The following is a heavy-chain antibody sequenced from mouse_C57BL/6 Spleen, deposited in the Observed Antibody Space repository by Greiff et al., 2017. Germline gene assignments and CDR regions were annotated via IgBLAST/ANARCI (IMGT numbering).Heavy chain of an antibody. J-gene: IGHJ2*01. CDR1: GYTFTSYW. CDR3: AKSTVSTTNGYYFDY. CDR2: IHPNTGST. V-gene: IGHV1-64*01. Sequence: VQLQQSGPELVKPGASVKLSCKASGYTFTSYWMHWVKQRPGQGLEWIGMIHPNTGSTNYNEKFKSKATLTVDKSSSTADMQLSSLTSEVSAVDYGAKSTVSTTNGYYFDYWGQGTTLTVAS. D-gene: IGHD2-14*01.